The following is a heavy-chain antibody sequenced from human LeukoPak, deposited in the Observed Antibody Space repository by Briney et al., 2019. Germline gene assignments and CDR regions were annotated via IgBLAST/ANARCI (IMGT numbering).Heavy chain of an antibody. CDR1: GFTFSRYA. J-gene: IGHJ4*02. V-gene: IGHV3-23*01. Sequence: GGSLRLSCAASGFTFSRYAMSWFRQAPGKGLDWVSAISDSGRRTYYADSVKGRFTISRDNAKNTLYLQMNSLRAEDTAVYYCARGGSTWLGYWGQGTLVTVSS. CDR3: ARGGSTWLGY. D-gene: IGHD5/OR15-5a*01. CDR2: ISDSGRRT.